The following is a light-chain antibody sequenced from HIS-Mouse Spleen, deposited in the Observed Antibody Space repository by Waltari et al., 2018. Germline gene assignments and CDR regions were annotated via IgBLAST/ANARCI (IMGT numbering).Light chain of an antibody. CDR2: LGS. CDR3: MQALQTPYT. V-gene: IGKV2-28*01. J-gene: IGKJ2*01. Sequence: DIVMTQSPLSLPVAPGEPASISCRSSQSLLHSNGYNYLDWYLQKPGQSPQPLIYLGSNRASGVPDRLSGSGSGTDFTLKISRVEAEDVGVYYCMQALQTPYTFGQGTKLEIK. CDR1: QSLLHSNGYNY.